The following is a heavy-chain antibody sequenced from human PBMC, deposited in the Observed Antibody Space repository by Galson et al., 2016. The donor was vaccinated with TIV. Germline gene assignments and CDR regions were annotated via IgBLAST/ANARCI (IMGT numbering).Heavy chain of an antibody. CDR2: VHTSGST. J-gene: IGHJ3*02. CDR1: GGSIAGGIYL. CDR3: ARWPISKIMVVTNAFDI. V-gene: IGHV4-61*09. Sequence: LSLTCSVSGGSIAGGIYLWGWIRQPAGKGLEWVGHVHTSGSTNYNPSLKSRVPISADTSKNQFSLRLISVTAADRAVYYWARWPISKIMVVTNAFDIWGQGTMITVSS. D-gene: IGHD2-8*01.